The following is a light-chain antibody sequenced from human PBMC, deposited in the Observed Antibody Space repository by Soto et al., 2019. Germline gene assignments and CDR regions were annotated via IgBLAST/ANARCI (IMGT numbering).Light chain of an antibody. CDR3: QQYDSSSAT. J-gene: IGKJ5*01. Sequence: EIVLTQSPGTLSLSPGERAALSCRASQSVSSSYLAWYQQKPGQAPRLLIYGASTRATGIPDRFSGSGSGTDFTLTISRLEPEDFAVYYCQQYDSSSATFGRGTRLEI. V-gene: IGKV3-20*01. CDR2: GAS. CDR1: QSVSSSY.